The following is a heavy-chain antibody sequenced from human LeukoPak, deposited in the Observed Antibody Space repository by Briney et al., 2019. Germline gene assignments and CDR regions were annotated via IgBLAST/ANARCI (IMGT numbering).Heavy chain of an antibody. CDR3: AKDLWAVAGTHFDY. D-gene: IGHD6-19*01. CDR1: GFTFSGYA. J-gene: IGHJ4*02. Sequence: QPGGSLGLSCAASGFTFSGYAMSWVRQAPGKGLGWASAISGSGGSTYYADSVKGRFTISRDNSKNTLYLQMNSLRAEDTAVYYCAKDLWAVAGTHFDYWGQGTLVTVSS. CDR2: ISGSGGST. V-gene: IGHV3-23*01.